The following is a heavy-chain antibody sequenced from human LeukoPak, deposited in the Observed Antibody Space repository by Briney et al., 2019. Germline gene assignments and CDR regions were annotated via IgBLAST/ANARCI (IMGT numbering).Heavy chain of an antibody. J-gene: IGHJ3*02. CDR2: ISAYNGNT. CDR3: AREGYSSSSGDAFDI. Sequence: ASVKVSCKASGYTFTSYGISWVRQAPGQGLEWMGWISAYNGNTNYAQKLQGRVTMTRDMSTSTVYMELSSLRSEGTAVYYCAREGYSSSSGDAFDIWGQGTMVTVSS. D-gene: IGHD6-6*01. CDR1: GYTFTSYG. V-gene: IGHV1-18*01.